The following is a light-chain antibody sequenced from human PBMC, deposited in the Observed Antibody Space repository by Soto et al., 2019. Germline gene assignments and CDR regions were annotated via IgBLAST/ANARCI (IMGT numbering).Light chain of an antibody. J-gene: IGLJ2*01. CDR2: DVT. V-gene: IGLV2-14*03. CDR1: SSDVGRFNY. CDR3: SSYTSSSTLVV. Sequence: QPVLTQPASVSGSPGQSITISCTGTSSDVGRFNYVSWYQHHPDKAPKLMIYDVTNRPSGVSNRFSGSKSGNTASLTISGLQAEDEADYYCSSYTSSSTLVVFGGGTKLTVL.